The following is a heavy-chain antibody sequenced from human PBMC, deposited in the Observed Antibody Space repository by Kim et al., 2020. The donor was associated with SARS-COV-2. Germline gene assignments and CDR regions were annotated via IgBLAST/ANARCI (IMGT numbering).Heavy chain of an antibody. CDR1: GDSVSSGYYY. D-gene: IGHD3-22*01. CDR3: ARGEITSNGYYWSVGVDV. J-gene: IGHJ6*02. V-gene: IGHV4-61*03. Sequence: SETLSLTCTVSGDSVSSGYYYWTWIRQPPGKGLEWIAHINNIGATNSNPSLRSRVTILLDMSKNHFSLKLSSVTAADAALYYCARGEITSNGYYWSVGVDVWGQGTTVTVSS. CDR2: INNIGAT.